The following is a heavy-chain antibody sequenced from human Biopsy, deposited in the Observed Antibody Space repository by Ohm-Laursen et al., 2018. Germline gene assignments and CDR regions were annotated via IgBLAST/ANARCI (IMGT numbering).Heavy chain of an antibody. J-gene: IGHJ1*01. Sequence: SDTLSLTCPVSGGSFTGHYWSWIRQPPGKGLEWIGHISYTGYTSYKSSLKSRVTISLDTSRKHFSLRLTSLAAADTAVYYCARGSNGYGGLYFPHWGQGTLVTVSS. D-gene: IGHD4-23*01. CDR2: ISYTGYT. V-gene: IGHV4-59*11. CDR3: ARGSNGYGGLYFPH. CDR1: GGSFTGHY.